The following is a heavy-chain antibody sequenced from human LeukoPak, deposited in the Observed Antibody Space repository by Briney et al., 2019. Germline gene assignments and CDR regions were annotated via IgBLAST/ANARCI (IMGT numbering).Heavy chain of an antibody. Sequence: GASVKVSCKASGYTFTSYGISWARQAPGQGLEWMGWISAYKGNTNYAQKLQGRVTMTTDTSTSTAYMELRSLRSDDTAVYYCARGGPPYYYYGMDVWGQGTTVTVSS. D-gene: IGHD3/OR15-3a*01. CDR1: GYTFTSYG. J-gene: IGHJ6*02. CDR2: ISAYKGNT. CDR3: ARGGPPYYYYGMDV. V-gene: IGHV1-18*01.